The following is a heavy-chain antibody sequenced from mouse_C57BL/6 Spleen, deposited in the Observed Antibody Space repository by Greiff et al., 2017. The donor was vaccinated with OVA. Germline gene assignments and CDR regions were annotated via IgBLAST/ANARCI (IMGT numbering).Heavy chain of an antibody. D-gene: IGHD3-2*02. CDR2: INPYNGGT. CDR3: ARSGSAYEAMDD. J-gene: IGHJ4*01. CDR1: GYTFTDYY. Sequence: EVQLQQSGPVLVKPGASVKMSCKASGYTFTDYYMNWVKQSHGKSLEWIGVINPYNGGTSYNQKFKGKATLTVDKSSSTAYMELNSLTSEASAVYYCARSGSAYEAMDDWGQGTSVTAAS. V-gene: IGHV1-19*01.